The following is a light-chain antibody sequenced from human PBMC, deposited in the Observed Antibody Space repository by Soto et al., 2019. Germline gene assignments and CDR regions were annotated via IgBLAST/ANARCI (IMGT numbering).Light chain of an antibody. Sequence: QSVLTQPPSASGTPGQRVTISCSGSSFNIGSNSVNWYQQLPGTAPKLLIYGNNQRPSGVPDRFSGSKSGTSASLAISGLQSEDEADYYCAVWDDRLSGPVFGGGTKLTVL. CDR1: SFNIGSNS. CDR2: GNN. CDR3: AVWDDRLSGPV. J-gene: IGLJ3*02. V-gene: IGLV1-44*01.